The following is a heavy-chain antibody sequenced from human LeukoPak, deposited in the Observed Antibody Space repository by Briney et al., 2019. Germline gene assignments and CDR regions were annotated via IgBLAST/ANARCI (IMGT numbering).Heavy chain of an antibody. CDR2: ISSSSSYI. CDR1: GFTFSSYS. Sequence: GGSLRLSCAASGFTFSSYSMNWVRQAPGKGLEWVSSISSSSSYIYYADSVKGRFTISRDNAKNSLYLQMNSLRAEDTAVYYCAADYYGSGSYYRILDYYYGMDVWGQGTTVTVSS. V-gene: IGHV3-21*01. D-gene: IGHD3-10*01. CDR3: AADYYGSGSYYRILDYYYGMDV. J-gene: IGHJ6*02.